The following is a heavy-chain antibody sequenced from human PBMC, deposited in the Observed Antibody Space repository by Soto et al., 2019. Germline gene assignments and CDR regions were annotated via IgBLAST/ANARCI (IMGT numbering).Heavy chain of an antibody. Sequence: LGESLKISCKGSGYSFTSYWIGWVRQMPGKGLEWMGIIYPGDSDTRYSPSFQGQVTISADKSISTAYLQWSSLKASDTAMYYCARHRGEWFGELPDAFDIWGQGTMVTVSS. CDR2: IYPGDSDT. CDR1: GYSFTSYW. CDR3: ARHRGEWFGELPDAFDI. V-gene: IGHV5-51*01. J-gene: IGHJ3*02. D-gene: IGHD3-10*01.